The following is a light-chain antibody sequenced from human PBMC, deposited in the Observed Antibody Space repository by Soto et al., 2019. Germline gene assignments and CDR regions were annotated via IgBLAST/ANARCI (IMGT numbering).Light chain of an antibody. CDR1: QGLVHIDGTTY. J-gene: IGKJ1*01. CDR2: KIS. CDR3: MEGAHLRT. Sequence: DIVLTQSPLSLLVTLGQPASISCRASQGLVHIDGTTYLSWLHQRPGLPPRLLIYKISVRLPGVPDRFSGSGEGTDFTLKISRVEAEDVVIFYCMEGAHLRTFGQGTKVELK. V-gene: IGKV2-24*01.